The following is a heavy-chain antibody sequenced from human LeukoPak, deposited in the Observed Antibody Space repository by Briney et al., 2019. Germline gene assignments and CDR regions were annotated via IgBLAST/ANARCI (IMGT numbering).Heavy chain of an antibody. V-gene: IGHV4-61*02. D-gene: IGHD2/OR15-2a*01. CDR1: GGSISSGSYY. J-gene: IGHJ6*03. CDR2: IYTSGST. CDR3: ANLGVPSNYYYYYYMDV. Sequence: SQTLSLTCTVSGGSISSGSYYWSWIRQPAGKGLEWIGRIYTSGSTNYNPSLKSRVTISVDTSKNQFSLKLSSVTAADTAVYYCANLGVPSNYYYYYYMDVWGKGTTVTVSS.